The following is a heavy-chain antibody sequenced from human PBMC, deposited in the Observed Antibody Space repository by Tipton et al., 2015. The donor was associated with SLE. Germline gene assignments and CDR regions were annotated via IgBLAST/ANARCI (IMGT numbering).Heavy chain of an antibody. J-gene: IGHJ4*02. V-gene: IGHV4-31*02. Sequence: SWVRQHPGKGLEWIGYIYYSGSTYYNPSLKSRVTISVDTSKNQFSLKLSSVTAADTAVYYCARRAGSGYSQRGYYFDYWGQGTLVTVSS. D-gene: IGHD3-22*01. CDR3: ARRAGSGYSQRGYYFDY. CDR2: IYYSGST.